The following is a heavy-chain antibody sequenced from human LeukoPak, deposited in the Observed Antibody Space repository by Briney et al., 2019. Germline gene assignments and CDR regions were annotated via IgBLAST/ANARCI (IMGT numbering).Heavy chain of an antibody. Sequence: GASVKVSCKASGYTFTSYGISWVRQAPGQGLEWMGWISAYNGNTNYAQKLQGRVTMTTDTSTSTAYMELRSLRSDDTAVYYCAREVGYYDSSGYYSHDAFDIWGQGTMVTVSS. J-gene: IGHJ3*02. CDR1: GYTFTSYG. CDR3: AREVGYYDSSGYYSHDAFDI. V-gene: IGHV1-18*01. CDR2: ISAYNGNT. D-gene: IGHD3-22*01.